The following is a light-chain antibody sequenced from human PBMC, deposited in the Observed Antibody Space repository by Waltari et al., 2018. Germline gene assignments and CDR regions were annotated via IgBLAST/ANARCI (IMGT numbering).Light chain of an antibody. CDR3: QQYNDKYS. Sequence: EKVLTQSPATLSVSPGEEVTPSCRASEKIADNLAWYQQRPGQAPRLLIYDASTRASDIPARFSGSGSGTEFTLTISSLQPEDIAVYYCQQYNDKYSFGQGTKLGI. CDR1: EKIADN. CDR2: DAS. V-gene: IGKV3-15*01. J-gene: IGKJ2*03.